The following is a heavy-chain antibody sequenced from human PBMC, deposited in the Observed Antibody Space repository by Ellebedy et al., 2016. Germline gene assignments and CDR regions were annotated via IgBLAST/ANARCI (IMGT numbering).Heavy chain of an antibody. D-gene: IGHD4-23*01. CDR1: GGSISSGDYY. CDR2: MFHSGDT. J-gene: IGHJ2*01. Sequence: SETLSLXCTVSGGSISSGDYYWSWIRQPPGKGLEWIGSMFHSGDTYYNPSLKSRVTISVDTSKNQFSLKVSSVTAADTAVYYCARVATTVVTPHNWYFDLWGRGARVTVSS. CDR3: ARVATTVVTPHNWYFDL. V-gene: IGHV4-39*07.